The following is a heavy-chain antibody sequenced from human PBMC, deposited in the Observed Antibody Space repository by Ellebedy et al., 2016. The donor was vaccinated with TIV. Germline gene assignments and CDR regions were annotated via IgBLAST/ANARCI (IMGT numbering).Heavy chain of an antibody. V-gene: IGHV4-59*01. D-gene: IGHD3-16*01. CDR3: AGGDIARTPAGERNWFDP. CDR1: GGSISNYY. Sequence: SETLSLTCTVSGGSISNYYWSWIRQPPGKGLEYIGYIYYSGSTNYNPSLKSRVTISVDRAKSQFSLRLTSVPAADTAVYYCAGGDIARTPAGERNWFDPWGQGILVTVSS. CDR2: IYYSGST. J-gene: IGHJ5*02.